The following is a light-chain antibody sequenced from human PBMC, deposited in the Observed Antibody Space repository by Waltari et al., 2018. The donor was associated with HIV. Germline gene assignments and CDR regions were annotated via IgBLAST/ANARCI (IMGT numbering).Light chain of an antibody. CDR3: QQFYRPPYT. V-gene: IGKV3-20*01. Sequence: ETVLTQSPGTLSLSPGERVTLSCRASQSVGTGYLAWYQQKPGQAPRLLTYGESSRATGIPDRFSGSGSNTDFTLTINRLEPEDFAVYYCQQFYRPPYTFGQGTKLEIK. J-gene: IGKJ2*01. CDR1: QSVGTGY. CDR2: GES.